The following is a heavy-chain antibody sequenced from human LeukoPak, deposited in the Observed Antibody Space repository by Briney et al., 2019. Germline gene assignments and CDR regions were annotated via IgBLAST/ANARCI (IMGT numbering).Heavy chain of an antibody. D-gene: IGHD5-24*01. V-gene: IGHV3-7*01. CDR3: GRAGPYNPLDY. CDR1: GFTFSNYW. J-gene: IGHJ4*02. Sequence: PGGSLRLSCAASGFTFSNYWMSWVRQAPGKGLEWVANIKQDGSEKHYVDSVKGRFTISRDNAKNSLYLQMNSLRAEDTAVYYCGRAGPYNPLDYWGQGTLVTVSS. CDR2: IKQDGSEK.